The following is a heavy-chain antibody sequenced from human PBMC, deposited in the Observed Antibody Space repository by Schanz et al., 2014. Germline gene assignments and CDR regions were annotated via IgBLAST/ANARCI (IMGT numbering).Heavy chain of an antibody. CDR3: ARGIGGYGANNYFDY. Sequence: QVHLVQSGAEVKRPGASVKVSCKASEYSFTSYSMHWVRQAPRQRLEWMGWINTGSGDTKYSQNFQGRVTITRDTSASTAYMELSSLRSEDTAVYSCARGIGGYGANNYFDYWGQGTLVTVSS. J-gene: IGHJ4*02. D-gene: IGHD5-12*01. V-gene: IGHV1-3*04. CDR2: INTGSGDT. CDR1: EYSFTSYS.